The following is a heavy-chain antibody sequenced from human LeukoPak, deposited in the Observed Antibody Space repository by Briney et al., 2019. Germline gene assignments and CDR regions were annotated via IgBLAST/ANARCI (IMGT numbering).Heavy chain of an antibody. CDR2: ISGSGGST. D-gene: IGHD3-22*01. J-gene: IGHJ4*02. Sequence: GGSLRLSCAASGFTFSSYAMSWVRQAPGKGLEWVSAISGSGGSTYYADSVKGRFTISRDNSKNTLYLQMNSLGAEDTAVYYCAKDHYYDSSGYVDYWGQGTLVTVSS. CDR3: AKDHYYDSSGYVDY. CDR1: GFTFSSYA. V-gene: IGHV3-23*01.